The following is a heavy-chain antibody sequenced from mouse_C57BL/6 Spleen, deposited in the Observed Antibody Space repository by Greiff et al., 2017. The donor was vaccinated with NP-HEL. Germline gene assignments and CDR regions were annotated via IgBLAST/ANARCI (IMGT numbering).Heavy chain of an antibody. V-gene: IGHV5-4*01. CDR2: ISDGGSYT. CDR1: GFTFSSYA. Sequence: EVKVVESGGGLVKPGGSLKLSCAASGFTFSSYAMSWVRQTPEKRLEWVATISDGGSYTYYPDNVKGRFTISRDNAKNNLYLQMSHLKSEDTAMYYCARDRAMAYYFDYWGQGTTLTVSS. J-gene: IGHJ2*01. CDR3: ARDRAMAYYFDY. D-gene: IGHD3-1*01.